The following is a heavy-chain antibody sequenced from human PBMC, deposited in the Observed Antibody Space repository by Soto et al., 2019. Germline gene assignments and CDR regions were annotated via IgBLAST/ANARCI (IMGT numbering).Heavy chain of an antibody. CDR1: GFRFKSFV. D-gene: IGHD3-16*01. CDR3: ARWGTTGGFDL. V-gene: IGHV3-30*19. CDR2: TSYDGNNK. J-gene: IGHJ4*02. Sequence: QVQLVESGGGVVQPGTSLRLSCAASGFRFKSFVMHWVRQAPGKGLEWVAFTSYDGNNKDYGDSVKGRFTVSRDNSQNTMHLQMDFLRPEDTALYYCARWGTTGGFDLWGQGTLVSVYS.